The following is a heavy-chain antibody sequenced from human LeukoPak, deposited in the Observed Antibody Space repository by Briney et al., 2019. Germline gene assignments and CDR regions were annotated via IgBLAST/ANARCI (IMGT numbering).Heavy chain of an antibody. J-gene: IGHJ6*03. CDR1: GFTVSSNY. CDR3: ASSFTPGYYYYYMDV. V-gene: IGHV3-53*01. CDR2: IYSGGRT. Sequence: PGGSLRLSCAASGFTVSSNYMSWVRPAPGKGLEWGSVIYSGGRTYYADSVKGRFTISRDNSKNTLYLQMNSLRAEDTAVYYCASSFTPGYYYYYMDVWGKGTTVTISS.